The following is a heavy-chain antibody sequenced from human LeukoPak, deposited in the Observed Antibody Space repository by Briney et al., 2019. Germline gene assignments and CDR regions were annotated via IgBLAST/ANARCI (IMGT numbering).Heavy chain of an antibody. Sequence: GGSLRLSCAASGFTFSNYAMNWVRQAPGKGLEWVSVISGGGDSTYYADSVKGRFTISRDNSKNTLYLLMNSLRAEDTAVYYCARDPYIYCSSTSCYTGGFDYWGQGTLVTVSS. D-gene: IGHD2-2*02. CDR2: ISGGGDST. CDR3: ARDPYIYCSSTSCYTGGFDY. V-gene: IGHV3-23*01. J-gene: IGHJ4*02. CDR1: GFTFSNYA.